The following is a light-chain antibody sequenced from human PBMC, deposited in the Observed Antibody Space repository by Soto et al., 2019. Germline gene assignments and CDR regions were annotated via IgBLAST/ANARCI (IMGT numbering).Light chain of an antibody. CDR3: QQLNSYPHT. J-gene: IGKJ4*01. CDR2: KAS. CDR1: QTISSW. Sequence: DIQMTQSPSTLSASVGDRVTITCRASQTISSWLAWYQQKPGKAPKLLIYKASTLKSGVPSRFSGSGSGTEFTLTISSLQPEDFATYYCQQLNSYPHTFGGGTKVDIK. V-gene: IGKV1-5*03.